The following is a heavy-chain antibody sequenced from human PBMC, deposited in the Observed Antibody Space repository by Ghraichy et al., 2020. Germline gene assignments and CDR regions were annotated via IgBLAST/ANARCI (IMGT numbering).Heavy chain of an antibody. V-gene: IGHV3-23*01. J-gene: IGHJ4*02. CDR3: AKDHYGSGSYYSPFDY. CDR2: ISGSGGST. D-gene: IGHD3-10*01. Sequence: GALRLSCAASGFTFSSYAMSWVRQAPGKGLEWVSAISGSGGSTYYADSVKGRFTISRDNSKNTLYLQMNSLRAEDTAVYYCAKDHYGSGSYYSPFDYWGQGTLVTVSS. CDR1: GFTFSSYA.